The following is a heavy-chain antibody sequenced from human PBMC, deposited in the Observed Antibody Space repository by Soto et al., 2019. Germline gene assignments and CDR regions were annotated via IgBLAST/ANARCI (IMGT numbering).Heavy chain of an antibody. V-gene: IGHV1-69*06. D-gene: IGHD6-13*01. CDR2: IIPIFGTA. CDR1: GGPFRSFA. CDR3: ARERIAAAGRGWFDP. J-gene: IGHJ5*02. Sequence: GASVKVSCKAFGGPFRSFAFSWGRKAPGQGLEWMGGIIPIFGTANYAQKFQGRVTITADKSTSTAYMELSSLRSEDTAVYYCARERIAAAGRGWFDPWGQGTLVTVSS.